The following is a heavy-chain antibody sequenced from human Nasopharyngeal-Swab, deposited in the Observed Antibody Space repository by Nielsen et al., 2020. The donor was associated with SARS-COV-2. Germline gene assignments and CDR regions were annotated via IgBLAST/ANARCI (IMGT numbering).Heavy chain of an antibody. V-gene: IGHV3-74*01. Sequence: GESLKISCAVSGFTFTNYWMHWVRQAPGKGLVWVSRMNSDGSSTTYADSVKGRFTISRDNAKNTLYLQMNSLRAEDTAVYYCARGGRNSYGYVDPWGQGTLVTVSS. J-gene: IGHJ5*02. D-gene: IGHD5-18*01. CDR2: MNSDGSST. CDR1: GFTFTNYW. CDR3: ARGGRNSYGYVDP.